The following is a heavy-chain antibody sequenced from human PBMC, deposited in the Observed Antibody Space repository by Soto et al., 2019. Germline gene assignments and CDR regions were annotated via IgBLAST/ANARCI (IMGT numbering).Heavy chain of an antibody. Sequence: PSETLSLTCTVSGGSISSGGYYWSWIRQHPGKGLEWIGYIYYNGDTYYNPSLKSRVSISIDTSKNQFSLRPTSVTAADTAVYYCARSHRDNWGSPDYFHYWGQGTLVTVSS. D-gene: IGHD7-27*01. CDR3: ARSHRDNWGSPDYFHY. CDR2: IYYNGDT. V-gene: IGHV4-31*03. CDR1: GGSISSGGYY. J-gene: IGHJ4*02.